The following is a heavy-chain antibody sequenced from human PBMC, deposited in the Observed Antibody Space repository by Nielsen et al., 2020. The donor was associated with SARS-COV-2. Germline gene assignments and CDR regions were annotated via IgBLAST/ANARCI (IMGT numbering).Heavy chain of an antibody. V-gene: IGHV4-39*01. D-gene: IGHD1-1*01. CDR3: ASVILGWDDFSWFDP. Sequence: SETLSLTCAVYGGSFSSYYWGWIRQPPGKGLEWIGSIYYSGSTYYNPSLKSRVTISVDTSKNQFSLKLSSVTAADTAVYYCASVILGWDDFSWFDPWGQGTLVTVSS. J-gene: IGHJ5*02. CDR1: GGSFSSYY. CDR2: IYYSGST.